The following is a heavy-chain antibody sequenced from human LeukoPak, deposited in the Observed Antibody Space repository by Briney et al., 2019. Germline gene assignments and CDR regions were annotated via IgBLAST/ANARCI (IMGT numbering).Heavy chain of an antibody. V-gene: IGHV3-73*01. Sequence: GGSLRLSCAASGFTFSGSAMHWARQASGKGLEGVGRIRSKANSYATAYAASVKGRFTISRDDSKNTAYLQMNSLKTEDTAVYYCTGDSSGESPLDYYMDVWGKGTTVTISS. J-gene: IGHJ6*03. CDR2: IRSKANSYAT. CDR1: GFTFSGSA. CDR3: TGDSSGESPLDYYMDV. D-gene: IGHD3-22*01.